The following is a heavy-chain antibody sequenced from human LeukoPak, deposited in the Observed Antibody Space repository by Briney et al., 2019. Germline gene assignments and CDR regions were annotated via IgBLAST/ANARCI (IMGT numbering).Heavy chain of an antibody. CDR1: GFTVSSNY. V-gene: IGHV3-53*01. CDR2: IYSGGST. J-gene: IGHJ5*02. D-gene: IGHD4-17*01. Sequence: GGSLRLSCAASGFTVSSNYMSWVRQAPGKGLEWVSAIYSGGSTYYADSVKGRFTISRDNSKNTLYLQMNSLRAEDTAVYYCARDGYGDTSPAWGQGTLVTVSS. CDR3: ARDGYGDTSPA.